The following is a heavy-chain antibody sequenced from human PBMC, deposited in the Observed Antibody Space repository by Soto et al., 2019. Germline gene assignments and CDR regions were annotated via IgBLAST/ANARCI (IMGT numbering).Heavy chain of an antibody. J-gene: IGHJ6*02. V-gene: IGHV1-69*13. D-gene: IGHD2-2*01. Sequence: ASVKVACKASGATFSSYAISWVRQAPGQGLEWMGGIIPIFGTANYAQKFQGRVTITADESTSTAYMELSSLRSEDTAVYYCARPLRYCSSTSCRVGSLYYYCGMDVWGPGPTVTVSS. CDR3: ARPLRYCSSTSCRVGSLYYYCGMDV. CDR2: IIPIFGTA. CDR1: GATFSSYA.